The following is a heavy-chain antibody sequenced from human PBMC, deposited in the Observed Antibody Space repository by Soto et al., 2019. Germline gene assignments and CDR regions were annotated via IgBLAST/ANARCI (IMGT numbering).Heavy chain of an antibody. D-gene: IGHD6-13*01. Sequence: QVQLVESGGGVVQPGRSLRLSCAASGFDFSSYGMHWVRQAPGKGLEWVVVIWYDGSDKYYADSVKGRFTISRENSRNTQFLQMNSLRPEDTAVYYCARDRRASSSWYGNFDYWGQGALVTVSS. J-gene: IGHJ4*02. V-gene: IGHV3-33*01. CDR3: ARDRRASSSWYGNFDY. CDR2: IWYDGSDK. CDR1: GFDFSSYG.